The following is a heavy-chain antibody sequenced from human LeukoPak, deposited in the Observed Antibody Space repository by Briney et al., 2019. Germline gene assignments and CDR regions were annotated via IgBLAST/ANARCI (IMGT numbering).Heavy chain of an antibody. J-gene: IGHJ4*02. CDR2: ISGSGGST. CDR3: AKVCVDTAMVDVFWDY. Sequence: GGSLRLSCAASGFTFSSYAMSWVRQAPGKGLEWVSAISGSGGSTYYADSVKGRFTISRDNSKNTLYLQMNSLRAEDTAVYYCAKVCVDTAMVDVFWDYWGQGTLVTVSS. CDR1: GFTFSSYA. D-gene: IGHD5-18*01. V-gene: IGHV3-23*01.